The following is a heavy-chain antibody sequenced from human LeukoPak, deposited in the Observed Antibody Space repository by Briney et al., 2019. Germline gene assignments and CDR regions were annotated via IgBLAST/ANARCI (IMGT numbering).Heavy chain of an antibody. CDR2: ISAYNGNT. V-gene: IGHV1-18*01. J-gene: IGHJ4*02. CDR3: ARAVRSGSYDDNYFDY. CDR1: GYTFTSYG. D-gene: IGHD1-26*01. Sequence: ASVKVSCKAPGYTFTSYGISWVRQAPGQGLEWMGWISAYNGNTNYAQKLQGRVTMTTDTSASTAYMGLRSLRSDETAVYYCARAVRSGSYDDNYFDYWGQGTLVTVSS.